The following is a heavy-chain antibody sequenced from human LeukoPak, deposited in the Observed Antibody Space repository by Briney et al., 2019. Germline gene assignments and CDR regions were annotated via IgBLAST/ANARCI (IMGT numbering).Heavy chain of an antibody. CDR2: IYYSGST. CDR1: GGSISSYY. D-gene: IGHD3/OR15-3a*01. Sequence: SETLSLTCTVSGGSISSYYWSWIRQPPGKGLEWIGYIYYSGSTNYNPSLKSRVTISVDTSKNQFSLKLSSVTAADTAVYYCARLRTGAHFDYWGQGTLVTVSS. V-gene: IGHV4-59*08. J-gene: IGHJ4*02. CDR3: ARLRTGAHFDY.